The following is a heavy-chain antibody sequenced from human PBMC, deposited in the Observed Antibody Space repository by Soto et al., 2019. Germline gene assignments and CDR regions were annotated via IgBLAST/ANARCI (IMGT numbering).Heavy chain of an antibody. CDR3: ARDSSITIFGVVIIRWFDP. J-gene: IGHJ5*02. Sequence: QVQLVQSGAEVKKPGASVKVSCKASGYTFTSYAMHWVRQAPGQRLEWMGWINAGNGNTKYSQKFQGRVTITMDTSASKAYMELSRLRSEDTAVYYCARDSSITIFGVVIIRWFDPWGQGNLVTVSS. CDR1: GYTFTSYA. V-gene: IGHV1-3*01. CDR2: INAGNGNT. D-gene: IGHD3-3*01.